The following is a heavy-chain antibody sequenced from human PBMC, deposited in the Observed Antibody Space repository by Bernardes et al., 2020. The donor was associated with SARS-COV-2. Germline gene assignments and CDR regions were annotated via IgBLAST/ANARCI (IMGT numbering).Heavy chain of an antibody. CDR3: ARDSGSSSLLYYYYGMDV. CDR2: IYYSGST. J-gene: IGHJ6*02. Sequence: SETLSLTCTVSGGSISSYYWSWIRQPPGKGLEWIGYIYYSGSTNYNPSLKSRVTISVDTSKNQFSLKLSSVTAADTAVYYCARDSGSSSLLYYYYGMDVWGQGTTVTVSS. CDR1: GGSISSYY. V-gene: IGHV4-59*01. D-gene: IGHD6-6*01.